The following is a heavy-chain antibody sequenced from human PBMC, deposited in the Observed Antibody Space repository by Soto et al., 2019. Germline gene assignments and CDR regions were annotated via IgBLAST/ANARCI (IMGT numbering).Heavy chain of an antibody. CDR3: LRDQRHWNEFADQ. Sequence: VQLVESGGGLVQPGGSLRLSCAASGFAFGSYWMHWVRQAPGKGLVWVSRISQDGAIATQADSVKGRFTISRDNAKNTLLLQMNSLRAADPAVYYCLRDQRHWNEFADQWGQGTLVTVSS. CDR1: GFAFGSYW. J-gene: IGHJ4*02. CDR2: ISQDGAIA. V-gene: IGHV3-74*03. D-gene: IGHD1-1*01.